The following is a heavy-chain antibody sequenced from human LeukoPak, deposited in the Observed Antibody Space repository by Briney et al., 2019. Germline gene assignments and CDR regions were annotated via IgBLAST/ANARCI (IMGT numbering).Heavy chain of an antibody. V-gene: IGHV3-21*04. CDR3: VRGTDCSATTCYPLSAFDY. CDR1: GFTFYTYA. CDR2: ISSRGTST. Sequence: GGSLRLSCAASGFTFYTYAMHWVRQVPGKGLEWVAFISSRGTSTFYADSVKGRFTISRDTAKKSLDLQMTSLRADDTAAYYCVRGTDCSATTCYPLSAFDYWGQGTLVTVSS. D-gene: IGHD2-8*02. J-gene: IGHJ4*02.